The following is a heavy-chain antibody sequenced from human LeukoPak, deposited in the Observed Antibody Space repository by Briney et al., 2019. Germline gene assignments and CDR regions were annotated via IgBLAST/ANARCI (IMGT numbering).Heavy chain of an antibody. D-gene: IGHD3-22*01. J-gene: IGHJ6*02. CDR1: GYTFTSYG. Sequence: ASVKVSCKASGYTFTSYGISWVRQAPGQGLEWMGWISAYNGNTNYAQKLQGRVTMTTDTSTSTAYMELRSLRSDDTAVYHCAREYYYDSSGYTYYYYGMDVWGQGTTVTVSS. CDR2: ISAYNGNT. V-gene: IGHV1-18*01. CDR3: AREYYYDSSGYTYYYYGMDV.